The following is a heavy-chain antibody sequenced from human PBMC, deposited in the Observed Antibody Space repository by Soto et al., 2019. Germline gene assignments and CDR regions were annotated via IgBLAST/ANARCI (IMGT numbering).Heavy chain of an antibody. D-gene: IGHD3-3*01. Sequence: QVQLQESGPGLVKPSQTLSLTCTVSGGSMSSGGYYWSWIRQHPGKGLEWIGYIDYSGSTYYNPSLKRRVTIAVDTYKNQFSLQLSYVTAADTAVYYCAGGEAYYDFWSGYPYYFDYWGQGTLVTVSS. CDR2: IDYSGST. J-gene: IGHJ4*02. CDR3: AGGEAYYDFWSGYPYYFDY. CDR1: GGSMSSGGYY. V-gene: IGHV4-31*03.